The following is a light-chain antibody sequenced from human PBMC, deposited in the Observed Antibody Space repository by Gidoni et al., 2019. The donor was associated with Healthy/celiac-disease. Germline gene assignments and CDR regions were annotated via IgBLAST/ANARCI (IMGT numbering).Light chain of an antibody. CDR3: QQYYSYPPT. J-gene: IGKJ4*01. CDR1: QGISSY. CDR2: AAS. V-gene: IGKV1-8*01. Sequence: IRMTPSPSSFSASTGDRVTITWRASQGISSYLSWYQQKPGKAPKLLIYAASTLQSGVPSRFRGSGAGTDFTRTISGLQSEDVATYYWQQYYSYPPTFGGGTKVEIK.